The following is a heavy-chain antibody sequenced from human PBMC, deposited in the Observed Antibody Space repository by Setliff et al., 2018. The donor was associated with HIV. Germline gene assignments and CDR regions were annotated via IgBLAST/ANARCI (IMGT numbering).Heavy chain of an antibody. CDR3: TRRDVTTGMDS. CDR2: IFYTGST. Sequence: SETLSLTCTVSGGSISSSSYYWDWIRQPPGKSLEWVGSIFYTGSTNYRPSLESRVIVSSDTSKNQFSLKPSSVTAADTAVYYCTRRDVTTGMDSWGPGILVTVSS. D-gene: IGHD4-17*01. J-gene: IGHJ4*02. V-gene: IGHV4-39*01. CDR1: GGSISSSSYY.